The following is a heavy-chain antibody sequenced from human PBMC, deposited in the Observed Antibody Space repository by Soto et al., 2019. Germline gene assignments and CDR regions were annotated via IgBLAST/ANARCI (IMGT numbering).Heavy chain of an antibody. V-gene: IGHV1-18*01. Sequence: ASVKVSCKASGYTFTSYGISWVRQAPGQGLEWMGWISAYNGNTNYAQKLQGRVTMTTDTSTSTAYMELRSLRSDDTAVYYCARKPRSRYSYGLSPYYMDVWGKGTTVTVSS. CDR2: ISAYNGNT. CDR1: GYTFTSYG. J-gene: IGHJ6*03. CDR3: ARKPRSRYSYGLSPYYMDV. D-gene: IGHD5-18*01.